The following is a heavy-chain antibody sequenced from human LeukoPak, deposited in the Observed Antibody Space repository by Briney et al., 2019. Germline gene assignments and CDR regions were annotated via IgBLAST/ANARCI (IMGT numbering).Heavy chain of an antibody. D-gene: IGHD1-1*01. V-gene: IGHV3-53*01. Sequence: NYKHIWVRHQARKGLVWMGTIINNGDNTYYADSVKGRVTISTDESNNTPYLQGNSLRVEDTAVYYCTRYTAWSRWVYWGAGNLVTVSS. J-gene: IGHJ4*02. CDR1: NY. CDR3: TRYTAWSRWVY. CDR2: INNGDNT.